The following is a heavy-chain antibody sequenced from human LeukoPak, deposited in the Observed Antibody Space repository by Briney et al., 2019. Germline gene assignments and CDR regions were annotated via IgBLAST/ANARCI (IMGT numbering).Heavy chain of an antibody. CDR3: ATKQYYDYVWGSYRSGDY. D-gene: IGHD3-16*02. J-gene: IGHJ4*02. V-gene: IGHV1-24*01. CDR1: GGTFSSYA. Sequence: GASVKVSCKASGGTFSSYAISWVRQAPGKGLEWMGGFDPEDGETIYAQKFQGRVTMTEDTSTDTAYMELSSLRSEDTAVYYCATKQYYDYVWGSYRSGDYWGQGTLVTVSS. CDR2: FDPEDGET.